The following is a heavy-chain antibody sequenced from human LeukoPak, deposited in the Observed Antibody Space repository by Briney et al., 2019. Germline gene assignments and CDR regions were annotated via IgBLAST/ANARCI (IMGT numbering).Heavy chain of an antibody. V-gene: IGHV3-30*02. D-gene: IGHD1-26*01. CDR3: AKPSGSGVDY. CDR1: GFGFDNHD. CDR2: IRSDGYHT. Sequence: GGSLRLSCGASGFGFDNHDMHWVRQAPGKGLEWVAFIRSDGYHTYYADSVKGRFTITRDNFKNTVYLQMNSLRLEDMAVYYCAKPSGSGVDYWGRGTRVTVSS. J-gene: IGHJ4*02.